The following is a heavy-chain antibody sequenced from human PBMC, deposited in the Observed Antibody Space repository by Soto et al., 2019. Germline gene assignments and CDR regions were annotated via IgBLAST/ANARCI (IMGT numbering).Heavy chain of an antibody. V-gene: IGHV3-23*01. CDR3: AKRLAARSGRAPRTDDMDV. CDR1: GFTFSSYA. J-gene: IGHJ6*03. Sequence: GESLKISCAASGFTFSSYAMSWVRQAPGKGLEWVSAISGSGGSTYYADSVKGQFTISRANSKNTLYLQMNSLRAEHTAVYYCAKRLAARSGRAPRTDDMDVWGKGTTVTVSS. D-gene: IGHD6-6*01. CDR2: ISGSGGST.